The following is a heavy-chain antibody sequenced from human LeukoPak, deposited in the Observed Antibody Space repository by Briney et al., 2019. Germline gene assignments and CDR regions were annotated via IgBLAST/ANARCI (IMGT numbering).Heavy chain of an antibody. Sequence: GGSLRLSCAASGFTFSSYAMSWVRQAPGKGLEWVSAISGSGGSTYYADSVKGRFTISRDNSKNTLYLQMNSLRAEDTAVYYCAKGNPPVVPAAISRFDPWGQGTLVTVSS. V-gene: IGHV3-23*01. D-gene: IGHD2-2*01. CDR2: ISGSGGST. CDR1: GFTFSSYA. J-gene: IGHJ5*02. CDR3: AKGNPPVVPAAISRFDP.